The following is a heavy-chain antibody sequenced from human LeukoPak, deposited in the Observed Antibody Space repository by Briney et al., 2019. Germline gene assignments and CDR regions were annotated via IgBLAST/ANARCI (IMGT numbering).Heavy chain of an antibody. Sequence: SETLSLTCAVYGGSFSGYYWSWIRQPPGKGLEWIGEINHSGSTNYNPSLKSRVTISVDTSKNQFSLKLSSVTAADTAVYYCARYTDYRLEYWGQGTLATVSS. CDR3: ARYTDYRLEY. CDR1: GGSFSGYY. V-gene: IGHV4-34*01. J-gene: IGHJ4*02. D-gene: IGHD4/OR15-4a*01. CDR2: INHSGST.